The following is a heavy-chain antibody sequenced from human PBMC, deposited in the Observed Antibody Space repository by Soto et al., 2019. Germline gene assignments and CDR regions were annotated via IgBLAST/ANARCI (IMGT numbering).Heavy chain of an antibody. Sequence: GGSLRLSCAASGFTFSSYAMSWVRQAPGKGLEWVSAISGSGVSTYYADSVKGRFTISRDNSKNTLYLQVNSLRAEDTAVYYCARDTGGYDYVPGPPDYWGQGTLVTVSS. CDR2: ISGSGVST. CDR3: ARDTGGYDYVPGPPDY. J-gene: IGHJ4*02. CDR1: GFTFSSYA. V-gene: IGHV3-23*01. D-gene: IGHD3-16*01.